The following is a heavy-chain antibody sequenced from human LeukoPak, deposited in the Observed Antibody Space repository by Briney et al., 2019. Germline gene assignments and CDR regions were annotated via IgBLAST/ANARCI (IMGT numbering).Heavy chain of an antibody. CDR3: ARVLNGDYGSYAFDI. CDR1: GGTFISYA. J-gene: IGHJ3*02. CDR2: IIPIFGTA. V-gene: IGHV1-69*13. Sequence: SVKVSCKASGGTFISYAIGWVRQAPGQGLEWMGGIIPIFGTANYAQKFQGRVTITADESTSTAYMELSSLRSEDTAVYYCARVLNGDYGSYAFDIWGQGTMVTVSS. D-gene: IGHD4-17*01.